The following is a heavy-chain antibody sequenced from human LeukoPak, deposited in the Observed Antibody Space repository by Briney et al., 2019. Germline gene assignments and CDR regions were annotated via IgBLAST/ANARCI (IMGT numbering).Heavy chain of an antibody. D-gene: IGHD6-13*01. CDR1: GFTFSSYS. Sequence: PGGSLRLSCAASGFTFSSYSMNWVRQAPGKGLEWVSSISSSSSYIYYADSVKGRFTISRDNAKNSLYLQMNSLRAEDTAVYYCARRGTWPGIAAAGGLDYWGQGTLVTVSS. CDR2: ISSSSSYI. CDR3: ARRGTWPGIAAAGGLDY. J-gene: IGHJ4*02. V-gene: IGHV3-21*01.